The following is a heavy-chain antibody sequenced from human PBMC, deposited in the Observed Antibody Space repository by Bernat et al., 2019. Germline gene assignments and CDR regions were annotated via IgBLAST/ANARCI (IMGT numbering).Heavy chain of an antibody. J-gene: IGHJ6*02. V-gene: IGHV3-23*01. CDR2: ISGSGSST. CDR1: GFTFSSYA. Sequence: EVQLLESGGGLVQPGWSLRLSCAASGFTFSSYAMSWVRQAPGKGLEWVSAISGSGSSTYYADSVKGRFTISRDNSKNTLYLQMNSLRAEDTAVYYCAKPEPYARVRGAYCYYGIDVWGQGTTVTVSS. CDR3: AKPEPYARVRGAYCYYGIDV. D-gene: IGHD3-10*01.